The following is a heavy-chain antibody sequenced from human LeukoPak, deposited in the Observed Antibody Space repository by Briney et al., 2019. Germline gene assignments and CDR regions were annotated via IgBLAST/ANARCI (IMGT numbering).Heavy chain of an antibody. CDR2: IKQDGSEK. D-gene: IGHD2-15*01. Sequence: TGGALRLSCSASGFTLSTYWVSWLRQAPGKGLEWGGSIKQDGSEKYYVDSVKGRFTISRDNAKNSLYLQMNSLRAEDTAVYYCARDGYLGYCRGGSCPDFDYWGQGILVTV. V-gene: IGHV3-7*01. CDR3: ARDGYLGYCRGGSCPDFDY. J-gene: IGHJ4*02. CDR1: GFTLSTYW.